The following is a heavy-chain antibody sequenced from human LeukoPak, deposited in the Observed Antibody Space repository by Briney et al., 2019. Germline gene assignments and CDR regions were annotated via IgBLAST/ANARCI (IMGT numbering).Heavy chain of an antibody. D-gene: IGHD2-15*01. V-gene: IGHV4-34*01. CDR3: ARNSCPSGTCYDNRGYFDY. CDR1: GGSFSGYY. CDR2: INHSGST. Sequence: PSETLSLTCAVYGGSFSGYYWSWIRQPPGKGLEWIGEINHSGSTNYNPSLKSRVTISVDTSKNQFSLKLSSVTAADTAVYYCARNSCPSGTCYDNRGYFDYWGQGTLVTVSS. J-gene: IGHJ4*02.